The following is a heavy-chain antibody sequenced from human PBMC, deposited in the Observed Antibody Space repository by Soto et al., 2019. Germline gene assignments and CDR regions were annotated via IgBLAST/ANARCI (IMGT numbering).Heavy chain of an antibody. V-gene: IGHV4-30-4*01. CDR2: IFFSGRT. CDR1: GGSVNSVDYY. CDR3: ARIKGDNAFGHFDY. J-gene: IGHJ4*02. Sequence: TSETLSLTCTVSGGSVNSVDYYWSWIRQPPAEGLEWIGYIFFSGRTDYNPSLKSRVSISVDTSKNQFSLELTSVTAADTAVYYCARIKGDNAFGHFDYGGRETLVTVSS. D-gene: IGHD3-16*01.